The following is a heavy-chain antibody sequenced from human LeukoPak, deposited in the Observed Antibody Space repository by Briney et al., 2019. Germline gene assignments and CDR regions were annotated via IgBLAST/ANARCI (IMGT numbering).Heavy chain of an antibody. D-gene: IGHD2-15*01. CDR3: AKNGDRGAYCTGGTCYPYFYYYMDV. Sequence: GGSLRLSCAASGFTFSSYAMNWVRQAPGKGLEWVSGISVSGGSTYYADSVKGRFTISRDNSKNTLYLQMNSLRAEDTAIYYCAKNGDRGAYCTGGTCYPYFYYYMDVWGKGTTVTI. CDR2: ISVSGGST. V-gene: IGHV3-23*01. J-gene: IGHJ6*03. CDR1: GFTFSSYA.